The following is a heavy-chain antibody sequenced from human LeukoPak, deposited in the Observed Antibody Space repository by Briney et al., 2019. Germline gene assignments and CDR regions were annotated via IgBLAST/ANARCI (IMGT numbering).Heavy chain of an antibody. CDR2: INPHSGGT. D-gene: IGHD2-21*02. V-gene: IGHV1-2*02. CDR3: VREGNELLSKNFDY. Sequence: ASVKVSCKASGFTFTGYYIHRVRQAPGQGLEWMGYINPHSGGTNSPQKFQGRVTMTTDTSISAAYMELSSLISDDTAMYYCVREGNELLSKNFDYWGQGTLVTVSS. J-gene: IGHJ4*02. CDR1: GFTFTGYY.